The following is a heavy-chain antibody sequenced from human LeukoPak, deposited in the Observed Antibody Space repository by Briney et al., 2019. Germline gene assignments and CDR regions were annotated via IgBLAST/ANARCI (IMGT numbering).Heavy chain of an antibody. CDR1: GFTFSSYS. CDR3: AREGRVVPAAIAFDY. V-gene: IGHV3-21*01. J-gene: IGHJ4*02. D-gene: IGHD2-2*02. Sequence: GGSLRLSCAASGFTFSSYSMNWVRQAPGKGLEWVSSISSSSSYIYYADSVKGRFTISRDNAKNSLYLQMNSLRAEDTAVYYCAREGRVVPAAIAFDYWGQGTLVTVSS. CDR2: ISSSSSYI.